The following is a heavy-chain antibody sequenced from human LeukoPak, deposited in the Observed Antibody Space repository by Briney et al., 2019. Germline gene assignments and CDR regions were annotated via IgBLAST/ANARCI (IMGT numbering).Heavy chain of an antibody. Sequence: GGSLRLSCAASGFTFSSYGMHWVSQAPGKGLEWVAVISYDGSNKYYADSVKGRFTISRDNSKNTLYLQMNSLRAEDTAVYYCAEGLGWGCDYWGQGTLVTVSS. CDR2: ISYDGSNK. V-gene: IGHV3-30*18. J-gene: IGHJ4*02. CDR1: GFTFSSYG. CDR3: AEGLGWGCDY. D-gene: IGHD7-27*01.